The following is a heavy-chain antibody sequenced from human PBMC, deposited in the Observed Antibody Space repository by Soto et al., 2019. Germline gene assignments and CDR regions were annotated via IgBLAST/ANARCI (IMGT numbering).Heavy chain of an antibody. CDR1: GGSISSYY. J-gene: IGHJ2*01. V-gene: IGHV4-59*08. Sequence: QVQLQESGPGLVKPSETLSLTCTVSGGSISSYYWSWIRQPPGKGLEWIGYIYYSGSTNYNPSLKSRVTLSVDTSKNQFSLKLSSVTAADTAVYYCARPGYGDYWYFDLWGRGTLVTVSS. CDR3: ARPGYGDYWYFDL. D-gene: IGHD4-17*01. CDR2: IYYSGST.